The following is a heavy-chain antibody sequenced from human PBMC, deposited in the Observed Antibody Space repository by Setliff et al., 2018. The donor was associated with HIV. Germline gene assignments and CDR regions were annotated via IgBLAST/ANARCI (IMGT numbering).Heavy chain of an antibody. V-gene: IGHV1-2*02. CDR3: ARDLNSSPFDY. Sequence: ASVKVSCKASAYTFTAYYIHWVRQAPGQGLEWMGWINPNSGGTNYAQKFQGRVTMTRGTSISTTYMELSRLRSDDTAVYYCARDLNSSPFDYWGQGTLVTVSS. CDR2: INPNSGGT. CDR1: AYTFTAYY. J-gene: IGHJ4*02. D-gene: IGHD6-13*01.